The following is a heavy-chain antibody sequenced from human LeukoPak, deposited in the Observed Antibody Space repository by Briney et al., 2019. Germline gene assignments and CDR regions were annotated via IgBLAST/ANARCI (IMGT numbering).Heavy chain of an antibody. J-gene: IGHJ3*01. CDR3: ARAFQLPHASGL. CDR1: GYTFTSDY. CDR2: MNPSGGSA. V-gene: IGHV1-46*01. D-gene: IGHD2-2*01. Sequence: ASVKVSCKASGYTFTSDYMHWVRQAPGQGLEWMGIMNPSGGSASYAQKFQGRVTMTRDTSTSTVYMELSSLRSEDTAVYYCARAFQLPHASGLWGQGTMVTVSS.